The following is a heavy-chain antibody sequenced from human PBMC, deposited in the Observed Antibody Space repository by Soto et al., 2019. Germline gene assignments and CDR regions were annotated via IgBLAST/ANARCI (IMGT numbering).Heavy chain of an antibody. V-gene: IGHV1-69*13. J-gene: IGHJ4*02. D-gene: IGHD6-13*01. CDR2: IIPIFGTA. CDR3: ARDESYTSSWTCSY. CDR1: GGTFSSYA. Sequence: ASVKVSCKASGGTFSSYAISWVRQAPGQGLEWMGGIIPIFGTANYAQKFQGRVTITADESTSTAYMELSSLRSEDTAVYYRARDESYTSSWTCSYWGQGTLVTVSS.